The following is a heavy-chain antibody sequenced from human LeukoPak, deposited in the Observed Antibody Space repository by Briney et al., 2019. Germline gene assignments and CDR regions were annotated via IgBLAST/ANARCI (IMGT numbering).Heavy chain of an antibody. CDR3: ARDYFAVANSGNAFDV. CDR2: ITTSSSYI. J-gene: IGHJ3*01. Sequence: GGSLRLSCAASGFTFRSYIMNWLRQAPGKGLEWVSSITTSSSYIYYADSVKGRFTISRDNAKKSLYLQMNSLRAEDTAVYYCARDYFAVANSGNAFDVWGQGTMVIVSS. CDR1: GFTFRSYI. D-gene: IGHD1-26*01. V-gene: IGHV3-21*01.